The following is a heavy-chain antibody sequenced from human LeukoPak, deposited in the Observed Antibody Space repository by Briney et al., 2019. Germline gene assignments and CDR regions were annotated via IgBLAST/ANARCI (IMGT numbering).Heavy chain of an antibody. CDR3: ARDLSSGYNDRNYYYGMDV. CDR2: ISSSGSTI. J-gene: IGHJ6*02. V-gene: IGHV3-11*01. D-gene: IGHD3-22*01. CDR1: GFTFSDYY. Sequence: GGSLRLSCAASGFTFSDYYMSWIRQAPGKGLEWVSYISSSGSTIYYADSVKGRLTISRDNAKNSLYLQMNSLRAEDTAVYYCARDLSSGYNDRNYYYGMDVWGQGTTVTVSS.